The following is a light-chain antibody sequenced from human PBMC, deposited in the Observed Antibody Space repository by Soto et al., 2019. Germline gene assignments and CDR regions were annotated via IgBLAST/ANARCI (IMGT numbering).Light chain of an antibody. V-gene: IGKV3-11*01. CDR2: DAS. Sequence: EILLTQSPATLSLSPGEGATLSCRASHHVITYVAWYQQRPGQAPRLVVVDASIRATGGRARVSCSGSGSDFTLTINNLERGDSAGYYCLQRGDLVVTFGCGKKVDI. CDR3: LQRGDLVVT. CDR1: HHVITY. J-gene: IGKJ4*01.